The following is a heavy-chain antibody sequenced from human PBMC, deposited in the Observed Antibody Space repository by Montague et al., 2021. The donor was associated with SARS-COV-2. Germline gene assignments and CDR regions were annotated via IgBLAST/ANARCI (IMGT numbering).Heavy chain of an antibody. CDR2: ISASGGNT. V-gene: IGHV3-23*01. CDR3: AKGKVITMVRGVTPFDY. CDR1: GYTFSGYA. D-gene: IGHD3-10*01. J-gene: IGHJ4*02. Sequence: SLRLSCAASGYTFSGYAMSWVRQAPGKGLEWVSGISASGGNTYHAASVKGRFTISRDNSKNTLYLQMSGLKGEDTATYYCAKGKVITMVRGVTPFDYWGQGTLVTVSS.